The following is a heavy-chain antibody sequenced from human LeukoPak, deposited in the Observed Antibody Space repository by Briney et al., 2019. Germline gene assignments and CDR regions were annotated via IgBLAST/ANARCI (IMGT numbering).Heavy chain of an antibody. J-gene: IGHJ1*01. V-gene: IGHV4-59*08. Sequence: SETLSLTCTVFGGSLSSYYWVWVRQPPGKGLEWIGLIYSSGSIKYNPSLKSRLTISLDTSKNQISLKLTSVTAADTAIYYCARQFEFWGQGALVTVSS. CDR2: IYSSGSI. CDR1: GGSLSSYY. CDR3: ARQFEF.